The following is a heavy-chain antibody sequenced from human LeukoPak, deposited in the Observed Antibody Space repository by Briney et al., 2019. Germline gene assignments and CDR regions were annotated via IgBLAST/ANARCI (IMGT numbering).Heavy chain of an antibody. CDR1: GFTFSDFA. V-gene: IGHV3-30*01. CDR2: ISHDENNE. Sequence: PGGSLRLSCAASGFTFSDFAMHWVRQAPGKGLEWLALISHDENNEFYADSVKGRFTISRDNSKDTLYLQLNSLSVKDTAVYYCARDRGDYSGANGYFYGPPDYRGQGTPITVSS. J-gene: IGHJ4*02. CDR3: ARDRGDYSGANGYFYGPPDY. D-gene: IGHD3-22*01.